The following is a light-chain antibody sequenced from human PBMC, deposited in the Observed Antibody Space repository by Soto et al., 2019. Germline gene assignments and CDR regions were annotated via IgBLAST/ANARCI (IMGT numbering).Light chain of an antibody. J-gene: IGLJ2*01. CDR3: QSYDSSLSGDVV. CDR1: SSNIGAGYD. Sequence: QLVLTQPPSVSGAPGQRVTISCTGSSSNIGAGYDVHWYQQLPGTAPKLLIYGNSNRPSGVPDRFSGSKSGTSASLAITGLQAEDEADYYCQSYDSSLSGDVVFGGGTRSPS. CDR2: GNS. V-gene: IGLV1-40*01.